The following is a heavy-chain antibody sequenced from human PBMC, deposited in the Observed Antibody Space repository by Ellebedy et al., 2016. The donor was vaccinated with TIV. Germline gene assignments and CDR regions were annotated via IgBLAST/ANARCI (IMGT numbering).Heavy chain of an antibody. CDR2: ISHDGSTK. D-gene: IGHD2-21*01. J-gene: IGHJ3*02. Sequence: GGSLRLXXAASQFTFSTHGMHWVRQAPGKGLEWLAVISHDGSTKDYADSMKGRLTVSRDNSKNTLYLQMSSLRDEDTAVYYCARSQTVLWIYDAFDIWGQGTMVTVSS. CDR3: ARSQTVLWIYDAFDI. CDR1: QFTFSTHG. V-gene: IGHV3-30*03.